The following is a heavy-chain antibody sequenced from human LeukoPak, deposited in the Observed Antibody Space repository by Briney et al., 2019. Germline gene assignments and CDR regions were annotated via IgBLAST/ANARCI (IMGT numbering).Heavy chain of an antibody. CDR1: GGSISYFY. Sequence: SETLSLTSTVSGGSISYFYWSWIRQPAGKGLEWIGRIYTSGSTNYNPSLKSRVTMSVDTSKNQFSLKLSSVTAADTAVYYCARDSYYYDSSGYSNFDYWGQGTLVTVSS. CDR2: IYTSGST. CDR3: ARDSYYYDSSGYSNFDY. V-gene: IGHV4-4*07. D-gene: IGHD3-22*01. J-gene: IGHJ4*02.